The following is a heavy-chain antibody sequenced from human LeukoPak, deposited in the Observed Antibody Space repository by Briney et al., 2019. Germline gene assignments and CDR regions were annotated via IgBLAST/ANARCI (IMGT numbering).Heavy chain of an antibody. D-gene: IGHD5-18*01. CDR2: ISAYNGNT. CDR1: GYTFTIYG. J-gene: IGHJ4*02. V-gene: IGHV1-18*01. Sequence: ASVTVSFTASGYTFTIYGISWVRQAPGQGLEWMGWISAYNGNTNYAQKLQGRVTMTTDTSTSTAYMELRSLRSDDTAVYYCAREIRSYGYCLDYWGQGTLVTVSS. CDR3: AREIRSYGYCLDY.